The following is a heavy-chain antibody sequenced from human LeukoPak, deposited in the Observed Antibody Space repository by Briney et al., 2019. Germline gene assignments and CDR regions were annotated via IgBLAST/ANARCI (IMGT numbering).Heavy chain of an antibody. J-gene: IGHJ3*02. Sequence: GALRLSCAASGFTFSTYVMQWVRQAPGKGLEYVSAITGDGGYTYYANSVKGRFTISRDNSKKTLYLQMGSLRADDMAVYYCARDSTNDRRNAFDIWGQGTMVTVSS. CDR2: ITGDGGYT. D-gene: IGHD2-8*01. CDR1: GFTFSTYV. V-gene: IGHV3-64*01. CDR3: ARDSTNDRRNAFDI.